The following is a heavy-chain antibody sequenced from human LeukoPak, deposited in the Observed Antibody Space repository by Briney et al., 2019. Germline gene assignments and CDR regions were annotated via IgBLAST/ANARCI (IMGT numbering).Heavy chain of an antibody. CDR2: INPNSGGT. V-gene: IGHV1-2*02. J-gene: IGHJ6*02. CDR3: ARDGRGVYYYGSGSYYNWLGMDV. CDR1: GYTFTGYY. D-gene: IGHD3-10*01. Sequence: GASVKVSCKASGYTFTGYYMHWVRQAPGQGLEWMGWINPNSGGTNYAQKFQGRVTMTRDTSISTAYMELSRLRSDDTAVYYCARDGRGVYYYGSGSYYNWLGMDVWGQGTTVTVSS.